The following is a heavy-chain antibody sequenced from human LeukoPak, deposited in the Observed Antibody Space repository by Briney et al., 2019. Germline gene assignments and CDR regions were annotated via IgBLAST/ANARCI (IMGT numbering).Heavy chain of an antibody. CDR2: IHQTGST. CDR1: GGSISSSHW. D-gene: IGHD6-25*01. Sequence: SVTLSLTCAVSGGSISSSHWWSWVRQPPGKGLEWIGEIHQTGSTNYNPSLRSRGSISLDEAKNQFTLNLNSVTAADTAVYYCASSDYYRLDHWGQGILVTVSS. CDR3: ASSDYYRLDH. V-gene: IGHV4-4*02. J-gene: IGHJ4*02.